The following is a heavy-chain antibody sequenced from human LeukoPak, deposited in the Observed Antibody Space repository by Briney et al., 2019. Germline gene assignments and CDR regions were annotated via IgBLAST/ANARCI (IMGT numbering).Heavy chain of an antibody. CDR2: ISGSGGST. CDR1: GFTFSSYA. CDR3: AKDIAPNYYGSGSYYIPYYYYYGMDV. D-gene: IGHD3-10*01. V-gene: IGHV3-23*01. Sequence: GGSLRLSCAASGFTFSSYAMSWVRQAPGKGLEWVSAISGSGGSTYYADSVKGRFTISRDNSKNTLYLQMNSLRAEDTALYYCAKDIAPNYYGSGSYYIPYYYYYGMDVWGQGTTVTVSS. J-gene: IGHJ6*02.